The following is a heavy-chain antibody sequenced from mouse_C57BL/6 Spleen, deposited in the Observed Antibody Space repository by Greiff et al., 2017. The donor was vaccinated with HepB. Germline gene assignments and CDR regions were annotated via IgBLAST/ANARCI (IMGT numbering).Heavy chain of an antibody. CDR1: GYAFSSSW. V-gene: IGHV1-82*01. J-gene: IGHJ4*01. CDR3: ARGGFNTTVVAYYYAMDY. Sequence: VQLQQSGPELVKPGASVKISCKASGYAFSSSWMNWVKQRPGKGLEWIGRIYPGDGDTNYNGKFKGKATLTADKSSSTAYMQLSSLTSEDSAVYFCARGGFNTTVVAYYYAMDYWGQGTSVTVSS. D-gene: IGHD1-1*01. CDR2: IYPGDGDT.